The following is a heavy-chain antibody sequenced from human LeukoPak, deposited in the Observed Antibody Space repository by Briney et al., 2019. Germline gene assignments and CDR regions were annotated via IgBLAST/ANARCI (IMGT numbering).Heavy chain of an antibody. V-gene: IGHV4-30-4*07. CDR2: IYYSGTT. D-gene: IGHD3-22*01. CDR3: ARGRTTYYYDSSGYYYANYFDY. Sequence: SETLSLTCAVSGTSITYGGYTWNWIRQSPGKGLEWIGYIYYSGTTFYNPSLKSRVTMSLESAKNQLSLKLRSVTAADTAVYYCARGRTTYYYDSSGYYYANYFDYWGQGTLVTVSS. J-gene: IGHJ4*02. CDR1: GTSITYGGYT.